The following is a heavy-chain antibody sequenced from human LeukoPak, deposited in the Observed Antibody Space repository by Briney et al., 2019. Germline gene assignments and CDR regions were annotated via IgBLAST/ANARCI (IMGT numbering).Heavy chain of an antibody. CDR1: GYTFTSYG. Sequence: ASVKVSCKASGYTFTSYGISWVRQAPGQGLEWMGWISAYNGNTNYAQKLQGRVTMTTDTSTSTAYMELRSLRSDDTAVYYCARVWELLRVNWYFDLWGRGTLATVSS. CDR3: ARVWELLRVNWYFDL. J-gene: IGHJ2*01. D-gene: IGHD1-26*01. V-gene: IGHV1-18*01. CDR2: ISAYNGNT.